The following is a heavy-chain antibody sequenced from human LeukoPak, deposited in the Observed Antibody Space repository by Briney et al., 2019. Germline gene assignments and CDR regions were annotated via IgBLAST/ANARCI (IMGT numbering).Heavy chain of an antibody. J-gene: IGHJ4*02. D-gene: IGHD4-23*01. CDR3: AGGDYGGNSGTGY. CDR2: IYYSGST. Sequence: SETLSLTCTVSGGSISSYYWSWIRQPPGKGLEWIGYIYYSGSTNYNPSLKSRVTISVDTSKNQFSLMLTSVTAADTALYYCAGGDYGGNSGTGYWGQGALVTVSS. V-gene: IGHV4-59*01. CDR1: GGSISSYY.